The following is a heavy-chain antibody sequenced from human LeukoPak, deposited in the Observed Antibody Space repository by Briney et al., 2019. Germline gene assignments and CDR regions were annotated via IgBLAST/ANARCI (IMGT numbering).Heavy chain of an antibody. D-gene: IGHD2-15*01. CDR2: INPSGGST. V-gene: IGHV1-46*01. J-gene: IGHJ4*02. CDR3: ARDPPYCSGGSCYSGNYFDY. Sequence: ASVKVSCKASGYTFTSYYMHWVRQAPGQGLEWMGIINPSGGSTSYAQKFQGRVTMTRDMPTSTVYMELSSLRSEDTAVYYCARDPPYCSGGSCYSGNYFDYWGQGTLVTVSS. CDR1: GYTFTSYY.